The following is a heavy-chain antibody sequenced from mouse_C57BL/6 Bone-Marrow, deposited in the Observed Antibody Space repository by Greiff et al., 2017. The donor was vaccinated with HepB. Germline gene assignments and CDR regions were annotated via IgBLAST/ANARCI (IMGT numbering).Heavy chain of an antibody. CDR1: GFNIKDDY. V-gene: IGHV14-4*01. CDR2: IDPENGDT. Sequence: VHVKQSGAELVRPGASVKLSCTASGFNIKDDYMHWVKQRPEKGLEWIGWIDPENGDTEYASKFQGKATITADTSSNTAYLQLSSLTSEDTAVYYCTNHSYYFDYWGQGTTLTVSS. J-gene: IGHJ2*01. CDR3: TNHSYYFDY.